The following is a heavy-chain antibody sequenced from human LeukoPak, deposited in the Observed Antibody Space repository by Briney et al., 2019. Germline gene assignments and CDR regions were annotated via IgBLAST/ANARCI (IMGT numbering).Heavy chain of an antibody. J-gene: IGHJ3*02. CDR1: GGSISSGDYY. CDR2: IYYSGST. Sequence: SQTPSLTCTVSGGSISSGDYYWSWIRQPPGKGLEWIGYIYYSGSTYYNPSLKSRVTISVDTSKNQFSLKLSSVTAADTAVYYCAREVVVPAAHAFDIWGQGTMVTVSS. D-gene: IGHD2-2*01. V-gene: IGHV4-30-4*08. CDR3: AREVVVPAAHAFDI.